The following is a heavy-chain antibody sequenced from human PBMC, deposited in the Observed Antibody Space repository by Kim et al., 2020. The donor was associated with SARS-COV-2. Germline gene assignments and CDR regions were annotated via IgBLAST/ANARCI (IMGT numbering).Heavy chain of an antibody. CDR3: ARETSDFDY. J-gene: IGHJ4*02. CDR2: GTA. Sequence: GTANYAQKFQGRVTITADESTSTAYMELSSLRSEDTAVYYCARETSDFDYWGQGTLVTVSS. V-gene: IGHV1-69*01.